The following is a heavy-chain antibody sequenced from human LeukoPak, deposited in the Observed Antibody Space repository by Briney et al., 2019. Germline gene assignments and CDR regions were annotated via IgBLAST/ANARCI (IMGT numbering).Heavy chain of an antibody. D-gene: IGHD6-13*01. Sequence: GASVRVSCKASGYTFTSYGISWVRQAPGQGLEWMGWISAYNGNTNYAQKLQGRVTMTTDTSTSTAYMELRSLRSDDTAVYYCAKGLSAGTDGENSFDYWGQGTLDTVSS. CDR2: ISAYNGNT. CDR3: AKGLSAGTDGENSFDY. CDR1: GYTFTSYG. J-gene: IGHJ4*02. V-gene: IGHV1-18*01.